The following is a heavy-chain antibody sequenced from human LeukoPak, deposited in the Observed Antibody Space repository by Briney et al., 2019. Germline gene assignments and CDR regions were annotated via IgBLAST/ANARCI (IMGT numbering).Heavy chain of an antibody. CDR2: INHSGST. D-gene: IGHD3-3*01. V-gene: IGHV4-34*01. J-gene: IGHJ5*02. Sequence: SETLSLTCAVFGGSFSGYYWSWIRQPPGKGLEWVGEINHSGSTNYNPSLKSRVTISVDTSKNQFSLKLSSVTAADTSVYYCARGRITISWGQGTLVTVSS. CDR1: GGSFSGYY. CDR3: ARGRITIS.